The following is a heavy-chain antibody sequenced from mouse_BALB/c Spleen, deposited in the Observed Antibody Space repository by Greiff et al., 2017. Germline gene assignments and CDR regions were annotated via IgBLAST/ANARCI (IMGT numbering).Heavy chain of an antibody. CDR3: ARNRGLGRDYYAMDY. D-gene: IGHD4-1*01. CDR1: GFSLTSYG. V-gene: IGHV2-2*02. Sequence: QVQLKESGPGLVQPSQSLSITCTVSGFSLTSYGVHWVRQSPGKGLEWLGVIWSGGSTDYNAAFISRLSISKDNSKSQVFFKMNSLQANDTAIYYCARNRGLGRDYYAMDYWGQGTSVTVSS. CDR2: IWSGGST. J-gene: IGHJ4*01.